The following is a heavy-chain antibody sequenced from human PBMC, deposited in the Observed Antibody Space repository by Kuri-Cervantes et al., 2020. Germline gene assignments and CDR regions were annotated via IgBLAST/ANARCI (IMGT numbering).Heavy chain of an antibody. CDR2: IIPIFGTA. CDR3: ARNNTFFTMVRGVMSFFHPPNPSDYYYYGMDV. CDR1: GGAFSSYA. D-gene: IGHD3-10*01. V-gene: IGHV1-69*13. Sequence: SVKVSCKASGGAFSSYAISWVRQAPGQGLEWMGGIIPIFGTATYAQKFQGRVTITADESTSTAYMELSSLRSEDTAVYYCARNNTFFTMVRGVMSFFHPPNPSDYYYYGMDVWGQGTTVTVSS. J-gene: IGHJ6*02.